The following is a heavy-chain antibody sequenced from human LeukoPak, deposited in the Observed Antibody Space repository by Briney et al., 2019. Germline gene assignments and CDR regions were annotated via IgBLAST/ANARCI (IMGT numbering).Heavy chain of an antibody. Sequence: SETLSLTCTVSGGSVSSGSYYWSWIRQPPGKGLGWIGYIYYSGSTNYNPSLKSRVTISVDTSKNQFSLKLSSVTAADTAVYYCAKMQFGELSYENWFDPWGQGTLVTVSS. CDR3: AKMQFGELSYENWFDP. CDR2: IYYSGST. V-gene: IGHV4-61*01. D-gene: IGHD3-10*01. CDR1: GGSVSSGSYY. J-gene: IGHJ5*02.